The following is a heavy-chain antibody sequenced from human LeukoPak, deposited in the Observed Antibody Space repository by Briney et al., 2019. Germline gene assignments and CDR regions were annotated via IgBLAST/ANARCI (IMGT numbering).Heavy chain of an antibody. CDR3: ARDRNLGYCSGGSCYLGWFDP. Sequence: PSGTLSLTCAVSDGSFSTNNWWSWVRQPPGKGLEWIGEIFPTGSTSYNPSLKSRVTISLDKSKNHFSLNMSSVTAADTAVYYCARDRNLGYCSGGSCYLGWFDPWGQGTLVTVSS. CDR1: DGSFSTNNW. J-gene: IGHJ5*02. CDR2: IFPTGST. V-gene: IGHV4-4*02. D-gene: IGHD2-15*01.